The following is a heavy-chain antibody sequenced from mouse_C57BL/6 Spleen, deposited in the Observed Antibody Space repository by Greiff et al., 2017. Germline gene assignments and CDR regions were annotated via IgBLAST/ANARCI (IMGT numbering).Heavy chain of an antibody. Sequence: QVQLQQSGAELVKPGASVKLSCKASGYTFTSYWMQWVKQRPGQGLEWIGEIDPSDSYTNYNQKFKGKATLTVDTSSSTAYMQLSSLTSEDSAVYYCARDRDYYGSSHFDYWGQGTTLTVSS. V-gene: IGHV1-50*01. CDR3: ARDRDYYGSSHFDY. CDR2: IDPSDSYT. J-gene: IGHJ2*01. D-gene: IGHD1-1*01. CDR1: GYTFTSYW.